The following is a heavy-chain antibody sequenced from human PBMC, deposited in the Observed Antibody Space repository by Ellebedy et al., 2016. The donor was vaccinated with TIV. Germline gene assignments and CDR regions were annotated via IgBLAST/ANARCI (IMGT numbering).Heavy chain of an antibody. Sequence: ASVKVSCKASGYTFTAYYLHWVRQAPGQGLEWMGWINPDSGGTNFAQKFQGRVSMTRDASINTAYMQLSRLQADDTAVYYCARVRRDSSGMDVWGQGTTVTVSS. CDR3: ARVRRDSSGMDV. V-gene: IGHV1-2*02. CDR2: INPDSGGT. D-gene: IGHD4-11*01. J-gene: IGHJ6*02. CDR1: GYTFTAYY.